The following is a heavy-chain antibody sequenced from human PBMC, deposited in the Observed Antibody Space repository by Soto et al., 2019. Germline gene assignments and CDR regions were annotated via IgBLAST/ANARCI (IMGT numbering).Heavy chain of an antibody. CDR3: APITSEAGY. CDR1: GFTFSSYS. D-gene: IGHD6-19*01. J-gene: IGHJ4*02. V-gene: IGHV3-48*02. Sequence: GGSLRLSCAASGFTFSSYSMNWVRQAPGKGLEWVSYISSSSTIYYADSVKGRFTISRDNAKNSLYLQMNSLRDEDTAVYYCAPITSEAGYWGQGTLVTVSS. CDR2: ISSSSTI.